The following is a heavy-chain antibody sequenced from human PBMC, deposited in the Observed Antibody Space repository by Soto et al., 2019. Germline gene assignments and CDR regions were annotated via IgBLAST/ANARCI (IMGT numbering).Heavy chain of an antibody. CDR2: ISGSGGST. J-gene: IGHJ3*02. CDR1: EFTFSSYA. CDR3: AKVPPGEMATVFQAFDI. V-gene: IGHV3-23*01. D-gene: IGHD4-4*01. Sequence: GSLRLSCVGSEFTFSSYAMSWVRQAPGKGLEWVSAISGSGGSTYYADSVKGRFAVSRDYSKSTLYPQMNSLRDEDTAVYYCAKVPPGEMATVFQAFDIWGQGTMVTVS.